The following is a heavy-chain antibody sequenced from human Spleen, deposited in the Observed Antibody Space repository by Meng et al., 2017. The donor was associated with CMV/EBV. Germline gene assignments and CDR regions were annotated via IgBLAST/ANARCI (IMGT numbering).Heavy chain of an antibody. CDR1: GVTFSNHA. CDR3: AKVVQLPSFDF. CDR2: IYSSGDST. J-gene: IGHJ4*02. V-gene: IGHV3-23*03. Sequence: SCLASGVTFSNHAMTWVRQPPGKGLEWVSVIYSSGDSTYYADSVKGRFTISRDNSKNTLFLQMSGLRADDTAVYYCAKVVQLPSFDFWGQGALVTVSS. D-gene: IGHD2-2*01.